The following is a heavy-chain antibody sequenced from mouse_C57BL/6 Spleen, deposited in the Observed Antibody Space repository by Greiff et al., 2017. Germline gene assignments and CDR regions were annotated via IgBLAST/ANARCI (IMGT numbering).Heavy chain of an antibody. V-gene: IGHV5-16*01. J-gene: IGHJ4*01. D-gene: IGHD1-1*01. Sequence: EVKLQESEGGLVQPGSSMKLSCTASGFTFSDYYMAWVRQVPEKGLEWVANINYDGSSTYYLDSLKSRFIISRDNAKNILYLQMSSLKSEDTATYYCARGGYGRRGAMDDWGQGTSVTVSS. CDR1: GFTFSDYY. CDR2: INYDGSST. CDR3: ARGGYGRRGAMDD.